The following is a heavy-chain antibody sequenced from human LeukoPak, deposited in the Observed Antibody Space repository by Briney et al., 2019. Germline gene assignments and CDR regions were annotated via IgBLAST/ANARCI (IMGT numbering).Heavy chain of an antibody. J-gene: IGHJ6*03. V-gene: IGHV3-30*02. CDR2: IRYDGSNK. CDR1: GLTFSSYG. Sequence: GGSLRLSCAASGLTFSSYGMYWVRQAPGKGLEWVAFIRYDGSNKYYTDSVKGRFTISRDNSKNTLYLQMNSLRAEDTAVYSCAKDRCSNGIGCYYYYMDVWGKGTTVTISS. CDR3: AKDRCSNGIGCYYYYMDV. D-gene: IGHD2-8*01.